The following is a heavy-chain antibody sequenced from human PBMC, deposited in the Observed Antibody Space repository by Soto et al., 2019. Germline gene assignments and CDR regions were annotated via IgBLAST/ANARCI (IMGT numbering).Heavy chain of an antibody. J-gene: IGHJ6*01. D-gene: IGHD2-21*01. V-gene: IGHV3-30-3*01. CDR3: PRGKNSDGRDCGDGTDV. CDR2: ISYDGDNK. CDR1: GFPVSSYS. Sequence: XGSLSLSFAACGFPVSSYSCHWVRQPPGKGLEWMAFISYDGDNKYFADSVKGRFTISRDNAKNTVYLQMTSLRAEDTAVYYCPRGKNSDGRDCGDGTDVCGQRTTVTVSS.